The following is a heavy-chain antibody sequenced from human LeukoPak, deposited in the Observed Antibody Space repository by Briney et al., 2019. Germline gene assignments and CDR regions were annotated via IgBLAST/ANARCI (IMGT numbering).Heavy chain of an antibody. CDR1: GGSITSSSYY. CDR2: IYYSGST. J-gene: IGHJ4*02. D-gene: IGHD2-15*01. CDR3: ARDRVCSGGSCYSWII. V-gene: IGHV4-61*01. Sequence: SETLSLTCTVSGGSITSSSYYWSWIRQPPGKGLEWIGYIYYSGSTNYNPSLKSRVTISVDTSKNQFSLKLSSVTAADTAVYYCARDRVCSGGSCYSWIIWGQGTLVTVSS.